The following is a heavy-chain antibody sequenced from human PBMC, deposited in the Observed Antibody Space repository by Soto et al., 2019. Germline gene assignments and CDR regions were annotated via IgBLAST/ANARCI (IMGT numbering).Heavy chain of an antibody. CDR1: GGSISSSNW. Sequence: SETLSLTCAVSGGSISSSNWWSWVRQPPGKGLEWIGEIYHSGSTNYNPSLKSRVTISVDKSKNQFSLKLSSVTAADTAVYYCAREWSVVVAATGMDVWGQGTTVTVSS. D-gene: IGHD2-15*01. CDR3: AREWSVVVAATGMDV. V-gene: IGHV4-4*02. CDR2: IYHSGST. J-gene: IGHJ6*02.